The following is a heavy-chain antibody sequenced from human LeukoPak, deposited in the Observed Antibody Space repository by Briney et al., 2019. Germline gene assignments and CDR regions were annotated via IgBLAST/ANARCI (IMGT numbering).Heavy chain of an antibody. Sequence: ASVKVSCKASGYTFTGYYMHWVRQAPGQGLEWMGWINPNSGGTNYAQKFQGRVTLTRDTSTSTVYMELSSLRSEDTAVYYCARASRGYSSGWNWSDPWGPGTLVTVSS. CDR1: GYTFTGYY. J-gene: IGHJ5*02. CDR3: ARASRGYSSGWNWSDP. D-gene: IGHD6-19*01. V-gene: IGHV1-2*02. CDR2: INPNSGGT.